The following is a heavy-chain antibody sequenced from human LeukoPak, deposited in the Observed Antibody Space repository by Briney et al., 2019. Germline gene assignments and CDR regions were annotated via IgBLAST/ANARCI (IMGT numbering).Heavy chain of an antibody. J-gene: IGHJ6*02. CDR2: IYYSGST. D-gene: IGHD3-10*01. V-gene: IGHV4-59*01. Sequence: SETLSLTCTVSGGSISSYYWSWIRQPPGKGLEWLGYIYYSGSTNYNPSLKSRVTISVDTSKNQFSLKLSSVTAADTAVYYCARDMVRGVISADRTYYYYGMDVWGQGTTVTVSS. CDR3: ARDMVRGVISADRTYYYYGMDV. CDR1: GGSISSYY.